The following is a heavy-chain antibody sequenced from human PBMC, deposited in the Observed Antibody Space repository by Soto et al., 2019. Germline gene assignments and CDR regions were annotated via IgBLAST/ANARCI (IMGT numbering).Heavy chain of an antibody. CDR3: ARESATYYYDSSGYLDY. J-gene: IGHJ4*02. CDR1: GGSISSYY. V-gene: IGHV4-59*01. CDR2: IYYSGST. Sequence: SETLSLTCTVSGGSISSYYWSWIRQPPGKGLEWIGYIYYSGSTNYNPSLKSRVTISVDTSKNQFSLKLSSVTAADTAVYYCARESATYYYDSSGYLDYWGQGTLVTVSS. D-gene: IGHD3-22*01.